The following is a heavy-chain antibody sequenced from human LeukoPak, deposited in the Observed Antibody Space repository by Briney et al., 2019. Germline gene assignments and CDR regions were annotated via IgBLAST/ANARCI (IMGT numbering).Heavy chain of an antibody. V-gene: IGHV3-23*01. CDR3: AKIRDIVVVVAATPLNDY. J-gene: IGHJ4*02. Sequence: GGSLSLSCAASVFTFSSYAMSSVRQAPAKGLEWVSAITGSGVSTYYADSVKGRFTISRDNSENTLYLQMNSLRAEDTAVYYCAKIRDIVVVVAATPLNDYWGQGTLVTVSS. CDR1: VFTFSSYA. D-gene: IGHD2-15*01. CDR2: ITGSGVST.